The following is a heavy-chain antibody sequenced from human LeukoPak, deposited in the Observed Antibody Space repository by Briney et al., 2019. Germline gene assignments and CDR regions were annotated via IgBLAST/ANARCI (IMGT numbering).Heavy chain of an antibody. CDR1: GYTFTGYY. V-gene: IGHV1-2*06. D-gene: IGHD3-22*01. CDR3: ARMRGGDPQYYYDSSGYGP. Sequence: ASVKVSCKASGYTFTGYYMHWVRQAPGQGLEWMGRINPNSGGTNYAQKLQGRVTMTRDTSISTAYMELSRLRSDDTAVYYCARMRGGDPQYYYDSSGYGPWGQGTLVTVSS. J-gene: IGHJ5*02. CDR2: INPNSGGT.